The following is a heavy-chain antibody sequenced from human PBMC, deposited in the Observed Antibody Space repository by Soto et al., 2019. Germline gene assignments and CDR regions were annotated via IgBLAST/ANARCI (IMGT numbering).Heavy chain of an antibody. CDR3: ARAWGRVFDY. Sequence: QVQLQESGPGLVKPSETLSLTCTVSGGSISSYYWSWIRQPPGKGLEWIGYIYYSGSTNYNPSLKXRVTISVDTSKNQFSLKLSSVPAADTAVYYCARAWGRVFDYWGQGTLVTVSS. CDR2: IYYSGST. J-gene: IGHJ4*02. V-gene: IGHV4-59*01. CDR1: GGSISSYY. D-gene: IGHD2-15*01.